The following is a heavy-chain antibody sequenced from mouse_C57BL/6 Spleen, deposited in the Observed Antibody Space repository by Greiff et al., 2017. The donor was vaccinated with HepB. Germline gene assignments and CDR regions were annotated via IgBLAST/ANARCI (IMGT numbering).Heavy chain of an antibody. D-gene: IGHD1-1*01. Sequence: VQLQQSGAELVRPGSSVKLSCKASGYTFTSYWMDWVKQRPGQGLEWIGNIYPSDSETHYNQKFKDKATLTVDKSSSTAYMQLSSLTSEDSAVYYCARRIYYGSSHWYFDVWGTGTTVTVSS. CDR1: GYTFTSYW. J-gene: IGHJ1*03. CDR2: IYPSDSET. V-gene: IGHV1-61*01. CDR3: ARRIYYGSSHWYFDV.